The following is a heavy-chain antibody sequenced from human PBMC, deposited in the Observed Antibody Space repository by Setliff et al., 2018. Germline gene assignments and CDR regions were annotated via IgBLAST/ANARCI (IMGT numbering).Heavy chain of an antibody. CDR2: ISSSGYTI. CDR1: GFTLDDYY. V-gene: IGHV3-11*04. J-gene: IGHJ1*01. CDR3: ARGKDYSDGSGYPIFQH. Sequence: GESLKISCEASGFTLDDYYMTWIRQAPGKGLEWISYISSSGYTIYYANSVKGRFSISRDDALNSLFLEMNSLRVDDTAIYYCARGKDYSDGSGYPIFQHWGQGTPVTVSS. D-gene: IGHD3-22*01.